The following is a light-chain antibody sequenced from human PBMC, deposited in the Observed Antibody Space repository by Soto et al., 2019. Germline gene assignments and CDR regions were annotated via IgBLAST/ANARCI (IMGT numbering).Light chain of an antibody. Sequence: EIVLTQSPGTLSLSPGERATLSCRASQSVSSSYFAWYQQKPGQAPRLLIYGASSSATGIPDRFSGSGSGTDFTLTISRLEPEDFAVYYCQQYGSSPPLTFGQGTRLEIK. J-gene: IGKJ5*01. CDR3: QQYGSSPPLT. V-gene: IGKV3-20*01. CDR1: QSVSSSY. CDR2: GAS.